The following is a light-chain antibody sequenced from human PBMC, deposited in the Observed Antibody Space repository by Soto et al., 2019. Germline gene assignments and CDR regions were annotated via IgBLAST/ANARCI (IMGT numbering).Light chain of an antibody. CDR3: CSYAGSSTV. CDR1: TSNIGSNY. Sequence: QSVLTQPPSASGTPGQGVTISCSGSTSNIGSNYVYWYQQLPGKAPKLMIYEGSKRPSGVSNRFSGSKSGNTASLTISGLQAEDEADYYCCSYAGSSTVFGGGTKLTVL. V-gene: IGLV2-23*01. J-gene: IGLJ3*02. CDR2: EGS.